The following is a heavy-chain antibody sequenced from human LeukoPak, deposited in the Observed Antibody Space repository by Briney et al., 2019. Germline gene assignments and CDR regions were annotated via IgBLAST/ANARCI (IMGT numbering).Heavy chain of an antibody. CDR3: ARADYYDSSGYPFDY. J-gene: IGHJ4*02. D-gene: IGHD3-22*01. CDR1: GYTFTSYG. CDR2: INPNNGGT. V-gene: IGHV1-2*02. Sequence: ASVKVSCKASGYTFTSYGISWVRQAPGQGLEWMGWINPNNGGTKYAQKFQDRVTMTRDTSISTAYMELSRLRSDDTAVYYCARADYYDSSGYPFDYWGQGTLVTVSS.